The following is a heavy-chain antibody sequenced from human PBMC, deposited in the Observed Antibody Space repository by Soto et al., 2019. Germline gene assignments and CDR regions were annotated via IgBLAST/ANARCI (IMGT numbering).Heavy chain of an antibody. D-gene: IGHD2-21*01. J-gene: IGHJ4*02. Sequence: QVQLQQWGAGLLKPSETLSLTCAVYGGSFSGYYWTWIRQPPGTGLEWIGEINHSGSTNYNPSLKRRVTISVDTSKNQFSLKLTSVTAADTVVYYCARDKIAGLFDYLGQGTLVTVSS. CDR2: INHSGST. CDR3: ARDKIAGLFDY. CDR1: GGSFSGYY. V-gene: IGHV4-34*01.